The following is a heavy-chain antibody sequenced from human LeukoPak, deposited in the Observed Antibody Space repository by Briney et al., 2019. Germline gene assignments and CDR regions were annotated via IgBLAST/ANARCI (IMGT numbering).Heavy chain of an antibody. V-gene: IGHV4-34*01. CDR2: INHSGST. CDR3: ARPSPQYYDYVWGSYRSYYFDY. Sequence: PSETLSLTCAVYGGSFSGYYWSWIRQPPGKGLEWIGEINHSGSTNYNPSLKSRVTISVDTSKNQFSLKLSSLTAADTAVYYCARPSPQYYDYVWGSYRSYYFDYWGQGTLVTVSS. J-gene: IGHJ4*02. CDR1: GGSFSGYY. D-gene: IGHD3-16*02.